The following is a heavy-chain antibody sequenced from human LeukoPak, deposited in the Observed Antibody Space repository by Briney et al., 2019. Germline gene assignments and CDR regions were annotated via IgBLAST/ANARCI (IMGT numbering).Heavy chain of an antibody. J-gene: IGHJ4*02. CDR2: MSSGGSYI. CDR3: ARGRPTGSSRRFVVQ. D-gene: IGHD2-15*01. Sequence: GGSLRLSCAASGFTFSSYAMTWVRQAPGKGLEWVSSMSSGGSYIYYADSVRGRFTISRDNAKDSLFLLMNSLRVEDTAVYYCARGRPTGSSRRFVVQWGQGALVTVSS. V-gene: IGHV3-21*06. CDR1: GFTFSSYA.